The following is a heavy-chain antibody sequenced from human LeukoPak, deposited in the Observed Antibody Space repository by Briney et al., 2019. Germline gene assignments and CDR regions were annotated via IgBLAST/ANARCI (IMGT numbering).Heavy chain of an antibody. CDR3: ARGEGGAVAYYFDY. V-gene: IGHV1-18*01. CDR2: INPYNGNT. D-gene: IGHD6-19*01. Sequence: ASVKVSCKASGYSFTSYGITWVRQAPGQGLEWMGWINPYNGNTNYAQKLQGRVTMATDTSTSTAYMDLRSLRSDDTAVYYCARGEGGAVAYYFDYWGQGTLVTVSS. CDR1: GYSFTSYG. J-gene: IGHJ4*02.